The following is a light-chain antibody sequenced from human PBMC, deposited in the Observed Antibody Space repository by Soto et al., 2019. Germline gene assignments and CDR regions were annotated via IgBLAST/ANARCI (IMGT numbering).Light chain of an antibody. CDR1: QTVSSSY. Sequence: PGERVTLSCRASQTVSSSYFGWFQQRPGQAPRLLIYDTFYRATGIPDRFSASGSGTDFTLTISRLEPEDFAVYYCHQYSGPPYIVGQGTKLEI. J-gene: IGKJ2*01. V-gene: IGKV3-20*01. CDR3: HQYSGPPYI. CDR2: DTF.